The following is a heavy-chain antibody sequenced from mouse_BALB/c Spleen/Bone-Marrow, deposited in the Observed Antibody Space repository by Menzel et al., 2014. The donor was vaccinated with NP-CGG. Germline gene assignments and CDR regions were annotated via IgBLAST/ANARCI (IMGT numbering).Heavy chain of an antibody. J-gene: IGHJ3*01. D-gene: IGHD2-1*01. CDR2: INPYNGDT. CDR3: ARGGNYQAWFAY. V-gene: IGHV1-20*02. CDR1: GYSFTGCF. Sequence: EVKLMESGPELVKPGASVKISCKASGYSFTGCFMNWVMQSHGKSLEWIGRINPYNGDTFYNQKFKGKATLTVDKSSSTAHMELRSLASEDSAVYYCARGGNYQAWFAYWGQGTLVTVSA.